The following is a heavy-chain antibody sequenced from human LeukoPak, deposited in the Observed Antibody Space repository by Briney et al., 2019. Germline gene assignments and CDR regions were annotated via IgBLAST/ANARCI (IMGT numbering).Heavy chain of an antibody. CDR2: ISYTGST. J-gene: IGHJ6*02. Sequence: SETLSLTCTVSGGSISNYYWGRIRQPPGKGLEWIGYISYTGSTNYNPSLKSRVTISVDTSKNQFSLKLSSVTAADTAVYYCARGGYSYGYPYYYYYGMDVWGQGTTVTVSS. V-gene: IGHV4-59*12. CDR3: ARGGYSYGYPYYYYYGMDV. CDR1: GGSISNYY. D-gene: IGHD5-18*01.